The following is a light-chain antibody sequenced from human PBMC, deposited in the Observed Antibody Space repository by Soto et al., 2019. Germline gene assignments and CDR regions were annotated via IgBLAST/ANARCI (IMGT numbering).Light chain of an antibody. CDR3: SSYRTNTTLYV. CDR1: SSDVGGYNY. J-gene: IGLJ1*01. Sequence: QSVLTQPASVSGSPGQSITISCTGTSSDVGGYNYVSWYQQYPGKAPKLIIYDVSNRPSGVSNRFSGSKSGNTASLTMSGLQAEDEADYYCSSYRTNTTLYVFGTGTKVTVL. CDR2: DVS. V-gene: IGLV2-14*01.